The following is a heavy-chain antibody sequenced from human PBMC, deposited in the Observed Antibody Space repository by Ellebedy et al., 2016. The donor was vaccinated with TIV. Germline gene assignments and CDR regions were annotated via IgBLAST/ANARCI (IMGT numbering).Heavy chain of an antibody. CDR1: GCSISPYY. CDR3: ARLGRREGYNLLEGSNFDY. CDR2: ISYSGST. J-gene: IGHJ4*02. D-gene: IGHD5-24*01. V-gene: IGHV4-59*08. Sequence: MPSETLSLTCTVPGCSISPYYWSWIRQPPGKGLEWIVYISYSGSTNYNPSLKSRVTISLDTSKNQFSLKLSSVTAADTAVYYCARLGRREGYNLLEGSNFDYWGQGTLVTVSS.